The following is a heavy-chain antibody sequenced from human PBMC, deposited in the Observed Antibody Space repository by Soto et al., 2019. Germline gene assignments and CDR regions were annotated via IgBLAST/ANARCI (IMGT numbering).Heavy chain of an antibody. V-gene: IGHV4-30-2*01. CDR3: SREGRVPHNWFDP. D-gene: IGHD2-2*01. CDR2: IYHIGST. J-gene: IGHJ5*02. CDR1: GGSISSGGYS. Sequence: QLQLQESGSGLVKPSQTLSLTCAVSGGSISSGGYSWSWIRQPPGKGLEWIGYIYHIGSTYYNTSLRSRVTISVDRSKNQFSLKLSSVTAADTAVYYGSREGRVPHNWFDPWVQETLVTVSS.